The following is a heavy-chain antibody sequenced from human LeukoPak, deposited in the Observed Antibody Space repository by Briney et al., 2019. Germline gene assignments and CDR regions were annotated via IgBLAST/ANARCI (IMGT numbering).Heavy chain of an antibody. CDR2: IYHSGST. J-gene: IGHJ4*02. CDR3: ARYRGYYDILSVDDSPYYFDY. Sequence: SQTLSLTCAVSGGSISSGGYSWSWIPPAPGKGLEWHGYIYHSGSTYYTPYLKSRVTISVYKSKNQFSLKLGSVTAADPAVYYWARYRGYYDILSVDDSPYYFDYWGKGPLVTASS. CDR1: GGSISSGGYS. D-gene: IGHD3-9*01. V-gene: IGHV4-30-2*01.